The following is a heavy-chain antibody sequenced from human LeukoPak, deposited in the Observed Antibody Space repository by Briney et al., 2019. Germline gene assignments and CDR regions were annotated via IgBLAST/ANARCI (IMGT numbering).Heavy chain of an antibody. CDR2: ISYDGSDK. Sequence: GGSLRLSCAASGFALSSYAMHWVRQSQGKGLEWVAVISYDGSDKYYADSVKGRFTISRDNSKNTLYLQMKSLRAEDTAVYYCARMIAAAGTTGGDYFDYWGQGTLVTVSS. CDR1: GFALSSYA. CDR3: ARMIAAAGTTGGDYFDY. J-gene: IGHJ4*02. D-gene: IGHD6-13*01. V-gene: IGHV3-30*14.